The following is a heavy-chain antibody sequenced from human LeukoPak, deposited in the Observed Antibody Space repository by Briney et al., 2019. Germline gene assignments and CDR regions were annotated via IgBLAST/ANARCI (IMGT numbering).Heavy chain of an antibody. V-gene: IGHV3-23*01. CDR3: TREAIATGYAYD. D-gene: IGHD3-16*01. CDR1: GFSFSSYA. Sequence: PGGSLRLSCAATGFSFSSYALSWVRQAPGKGLEWVSAISSGGDRTYYADSVTGRFTISRDNSKNMLFLQMSSLRAEDAAMYCCTREAIATGYAYDWGQGTLVTVFS. CDR2: ISSGGDRT. J-gene: IGHJ4*02.